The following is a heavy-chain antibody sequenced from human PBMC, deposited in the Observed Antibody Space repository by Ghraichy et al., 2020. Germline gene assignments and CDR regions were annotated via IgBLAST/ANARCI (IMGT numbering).Heavy chain of an antibody. D-gene: IGHD6-6*01. V-gene: IGHV1-69*13. CDR1: GGTFSSYS. CDR2: IIPIFGTA. J-gene: IGHJ3*02. Sequence: SVKVSCKASGGTFSSYSISWVRQAPGQGLEWMGGIIPIFGTANYAQKFQGRVTITADESTSTAYMELSSLRSEDTAVYYCARGNEYSSSSGLCAFDIWGQGTMVTVSS. CDR3: ARGNEYSSSSGLCAFDI.